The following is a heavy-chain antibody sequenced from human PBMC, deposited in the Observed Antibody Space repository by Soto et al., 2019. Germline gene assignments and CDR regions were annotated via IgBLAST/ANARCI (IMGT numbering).Heavy chain of an antibody. D-gene: IGHD3-10*01. CDR2: IYYSGST. J-gene: IGHJ4*02. CDR1: GGSISSYY. CDR3: ARSHTSGSPYNMNDY. Sequence: SETLSLTCTASGGSISSYYWSWIRQPPGKGLEWIGYIYYSGSTNYNPSLKSRVTISVDTSKDQFSLKLSSVTAADTAVYYCARSHTSGSPYNMNDYSLQGALVTVS. V-gene: IGHV4-59*08.